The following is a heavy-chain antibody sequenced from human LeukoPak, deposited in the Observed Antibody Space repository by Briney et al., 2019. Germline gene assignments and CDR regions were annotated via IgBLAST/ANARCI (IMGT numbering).Heavy chain of an antibody. CDR3: ARGSRVYDRSGFHTWHDY. V-gene: IGHV4-59*01. D-gene: IGHD3-22*01. Sequence: SETLSLTCTVSGASINNYYWSWVRQPPVKGLEWIGYIYSSGDTGYNPSLESRVSISMDTSKNHFSLEITSVTAADTAVYYCARGSRVYDRSGFHTWHDYWGHGTLVTVSS. CDR2: IYSSGDT. J-gene: IGHJ4*03. CDR1: GASINNYY.